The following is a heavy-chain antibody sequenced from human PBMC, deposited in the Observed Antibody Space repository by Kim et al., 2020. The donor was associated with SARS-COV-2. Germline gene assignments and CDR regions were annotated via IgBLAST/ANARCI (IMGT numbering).Heavy chain of an antibody. D-gene: IGHD3-10*01. CDR3: AITTDCYYGSGSCSDY. CDR2: ISYDGSNK. CDR1: GFTFSSYA. V-gene: IGHV3-30-3*01. J-gene: IGHJ4*02. Sequence: GGSLRLSCAASGFTFSSYAMHWVRQAPGKGLEWVAVISYDGSNKYYADSVKGRFTISRDNSKNTLYLQMNSLRAEDTAVYYCAITTDCYYGSGSCSDYWGQGTLVTVSS.